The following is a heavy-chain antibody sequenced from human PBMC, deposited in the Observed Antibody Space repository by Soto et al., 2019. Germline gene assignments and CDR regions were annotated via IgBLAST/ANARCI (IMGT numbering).Heavy chain of an antibody. J-gene: IGHJ5*02. CDR1: GGTLSSHT. Sequence: SVKGSCKASGGTLSSHTISWGRQAPGQGLEWMGRIIPILGIANYAQKFQGRVTITADKSTSTAYMELSSLRSEDTAVYYCYSSGWNWFDPWGQGTLVTVSS. CDR2: IIPILGIA. CDR3: YSSGWNWFDP. D-gene: IGHD6-19*01. V-gene: IGHV1-69*02.